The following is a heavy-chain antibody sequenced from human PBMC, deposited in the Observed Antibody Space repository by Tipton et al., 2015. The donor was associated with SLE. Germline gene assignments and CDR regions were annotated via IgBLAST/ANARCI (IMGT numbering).Heavy chain of an antibody. Sequence: TLSLTCAVYGGSFSGYYWSWIRQPPGTGLEWIGEINHSGSTNYNPSLKSRVTISVDTSKNQFSLKLSSVTAADTAVYYCARIVTYYDFWSGPGKVYYYYMDVWGKGTTVTVSS. CDR2: INHSGST. V-gene: IGHV4-34*01. CDR1: GGSFSGYY. CDR3: ARIVTYYDFWSGPGKVYYYYMDV. D-gene: IGHD3-3*01. J-gene: IGHJ6*03.